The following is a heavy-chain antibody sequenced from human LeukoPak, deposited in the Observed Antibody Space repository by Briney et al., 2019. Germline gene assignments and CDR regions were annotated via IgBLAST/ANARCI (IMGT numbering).Heavy chain of an antibody. CDR3: AKIGDCYYGSGSYYNGFYFDY. CDR2: ISYDGSNK. J-gene: IGHJ4*02. V-gene: IGHV3-30*18. Sequence: GRSLRLSCAASGFTFSNYGMHWVRQAPGKGLEWVVVISYDGSNKYYSDSVKGRFTISRDNSKNTLYLQMNSLRAEDTAVYYCAKIGDCYYGSGSYYNGFYFDYWGQGTLVTVSS. CDR1: GFTFSNYG. D-gene: IGHD3-10*01.